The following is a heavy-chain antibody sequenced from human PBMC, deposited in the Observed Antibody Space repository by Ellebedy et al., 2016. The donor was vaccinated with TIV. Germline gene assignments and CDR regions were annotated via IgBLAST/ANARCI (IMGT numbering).Heavy chain of an antibody. CDR1: GGSISSSVYY. CDR3: ARDPALPRGRFDT. CDR2: IYYSGSA. Sequence: MPSETLSLTCTVSGGSISSSVYYWGWIRQPPGKGLEWIGSIYYSGSAYYNPSLKSRVTVSVDTSKNQFSLNLSSVSAADTAVYYCARDPALPRGRFDTWGQGTLVTVSS. J-gene: IGHJ5*02. V-gene: IGHV4-39*07.